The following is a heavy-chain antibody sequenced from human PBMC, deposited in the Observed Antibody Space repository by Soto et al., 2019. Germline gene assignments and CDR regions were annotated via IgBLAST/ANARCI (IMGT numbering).Heavy chain of an antibody. CDR1: GYSITYNY. CDR3: ARDQSWLDLVWWFDP. D-gene: IGHD6-19*01. J-gene: IGHJ5*02. Sequence: QAQLVQSAAEVKKPGASVKVSCKASGYSITYNYMHWVRQAHGKVLEWMGTIDPTGGNRNYAQKFQGRLTMTRAPSTSTVYMELSSLPSDDTAVYYWARDQSWLDLVWWFDPWGQGTLVTVSS. CDR2: IDPTGGNR. V-gene: IGHV1-46*01.